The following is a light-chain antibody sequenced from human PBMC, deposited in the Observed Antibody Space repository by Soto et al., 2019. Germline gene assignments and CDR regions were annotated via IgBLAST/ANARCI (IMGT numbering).Light chain of an antibody. V-gene: IGLV1-47*01. CDR1: SSNIGSNY. CDR3: GAGDDSALV. Sequence: QSVLTQPPSASGTPGQRVTISCSGSSSNIGSNYVYWYQQLPGTAPKLLIYRNNQRPSGVPDRFSGSKSGTSASLAISGRQSEDEADYDGGAGDDSALVFGGGTKLTVL. CDR2: RNN. J-gene: IGLJ2*01.